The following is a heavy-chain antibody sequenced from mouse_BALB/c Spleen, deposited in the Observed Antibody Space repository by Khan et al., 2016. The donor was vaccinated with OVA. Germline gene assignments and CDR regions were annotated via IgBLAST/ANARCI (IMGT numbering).Heavy chain of an antibody. CDR1: GLSLTNYG. CDR3: ARQPYYHYNIMDF. V-gene: IGHV2-6-1*01. Sequence: QVQLKQSGPGLVAPSQSLPITCTISGLSLTNYGVHWVRQPPGKGLEWLVVIWSDGSTTYNSALKSRLTISKDNSKSQVFLKMNSLQTDDTAVYFCARQPYYHYNIMDFWGQGTSVTVSS. J-gene: IGHJ4*01. D-gene: IGHD2-10*01. CDR2: IWSDGST.